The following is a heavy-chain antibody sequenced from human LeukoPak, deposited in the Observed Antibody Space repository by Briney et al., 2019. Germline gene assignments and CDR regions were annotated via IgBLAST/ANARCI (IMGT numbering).Heavy chain of an antibody. J-gene: IGHJ6*02. CDR2: ISYDGSNK. CDR1: GFTFSSYA. V-gene: IGHV3-30-3*01. Sequence: GGSLRLSCAASGFTFSSYAMHWVRQAPGKGLEWVAVISYDGSNKYYADSVKGRFTISRDNAKNSLYLQMNSLRAEDTAVYYCARVGPLYHPDYYYYGMDVWGQGTTVTVSS. D-gene: IGHD2-2*02. CDR3: ARVGPLYHPDYYYYGMDV.